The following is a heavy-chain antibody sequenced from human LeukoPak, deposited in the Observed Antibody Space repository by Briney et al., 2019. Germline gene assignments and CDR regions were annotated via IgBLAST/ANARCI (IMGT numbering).Heavy chain of an antibody. V-gene: IGHV4-61*02. CDR2: MYTTGSI. D-gene: IGHD5-18*01. J-gene: IGHJ4*02. CDR3: ARGAETRWMQLYLDY. Sequence: SETLSLTCTVSGGSISSGLFYWTWIRQPAGKELQWIGRMYTTGSINYNPSLTSRVTISMDTSKNQFSLELSSVTAADTAVYYCARGAETRWMQLYLDYWGQGTLVTVSS. CDR1: GGSISSGLFY.